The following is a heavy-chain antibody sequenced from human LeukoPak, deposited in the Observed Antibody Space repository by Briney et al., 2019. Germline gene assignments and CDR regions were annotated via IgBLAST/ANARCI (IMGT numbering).Heavy chain of an antibody. V-gene: IGHV4-34*01. CDR3: ARDRGEDSGSYYFDY. D-gene: IGHD1-26*01. CDR1: GGSFSGYY. CDR2: INHSGST. Sequence: SETLSLTCAVYGGSFSGYYWSWIRHPPEKGLEWIGEINHSGSTNYNPSLKSRVTISVDTSKNQFSLKLSSVTAADTAVYYCARDRGEDSGSYYFDYWGQGTLVTVSS. J-gene: IGHJ4*02.